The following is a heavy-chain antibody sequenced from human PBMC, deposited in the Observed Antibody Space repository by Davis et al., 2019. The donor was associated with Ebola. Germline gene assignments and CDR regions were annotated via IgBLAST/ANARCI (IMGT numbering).Heavy chain of an antibody. J-gene: IGHJ4*02. CDR2: INHSGNT. Sequence: SETLSLTCAVSGGSISSSNWWSWVRQPPGKGLEWIGEINHSGNTNCNPSLKSRVTISVDTSKNQFSLKLSSLTAADTAVYYCARRRDSGYDYGADYWGQGTPVTVSS. CDR1: GGSISSSNW. D-gene: IGHD5-12*01. CDR3: ARRRDSGYDYGADY. V-gene: IGHV4-4*02.